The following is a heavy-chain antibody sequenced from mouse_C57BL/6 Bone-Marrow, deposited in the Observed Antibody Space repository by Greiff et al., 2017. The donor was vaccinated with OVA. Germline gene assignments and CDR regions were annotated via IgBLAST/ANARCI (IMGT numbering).Heavy chain of an antibody. J-gene: IGHJ2*01. CDR3: ARDRYWGFDY. D-gene: IGHD4-1*01. Sequence: EVKLVESGGGLVKPGGSLKLSCAASGFTFSSYAMSWVRQTPEKRLEWVATISDGGSYTYYPDNVKGRFTISRDNAKNNLYLQMSHLKSEDTAMYYCARDRYWGFDYWGQGTTLTVSS. CDR2: ISDGGSYT. CDR1: GFTFSSYA. V-gene: IGHV5-4*01.